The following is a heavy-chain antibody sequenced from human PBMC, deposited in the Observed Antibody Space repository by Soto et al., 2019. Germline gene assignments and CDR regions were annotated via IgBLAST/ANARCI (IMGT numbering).Heavy chain of an antibody. CDR2: ISGSGDRT. D-gene: IGHD3-16*02. V-gene: IGHV3-23*01. Sequence: GGSLRLSCAASGVTVNIYAMSWVRQAPGKGLEWVSGISGSGDRTHFVDSLKGRFTISRDNVKNTLYLQMNSLRAEDTAVYYCAKASTCEYVWGSFRSYFDHSGQGALVTVSS. J-gene: IGHJ4*02. CDR1: GVTVNIYA. CDR3: AKASTCEYVWGSFRSYFDH.